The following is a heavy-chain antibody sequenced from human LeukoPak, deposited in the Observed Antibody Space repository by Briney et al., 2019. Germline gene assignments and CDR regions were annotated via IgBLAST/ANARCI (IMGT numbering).Heavy chain of an antibody. CDR2: ISSNGGST. J-gene: IGHJ4*02. CDR3: VKNDSYYYDSSGYPH. D-gene: IGHD3-22*01. CDR1: GFTFSTYF. V-gene: IGHV3-64D*09. Sequence: GGSLRLSCSASGFTFSTYFMHRVRQAPGQGLEYVSAISSNGGSTYYADSVKGRFTISRDNSKSTLYLQMSSLRAEDTAVYHCVKNDSYYYDSSGYPHWGQGTLVTVSS.